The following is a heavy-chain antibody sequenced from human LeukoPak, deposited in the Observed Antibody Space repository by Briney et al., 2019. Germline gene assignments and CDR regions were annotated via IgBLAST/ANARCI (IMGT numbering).Heavy chain of an antibody. D-gene: IGHD2-15*01. CDR2: IKSKTDGGTT. CDR1: GFTLSDAW. CDR3: ATVGYDVVGFDY. V-gene: IGHV3-15*01. J-gene: IGHJ4*02. Sequence: PGGSPRLSCAASGFTLSDAWMSWIRQAPGKGLEWVGRIKSKTDGGTTDYVAPVKGRFTISRDDSKNMLYLQMNSLRSEDTAVYYSATVGYDVVGFDYWGQGTLVTVSS.